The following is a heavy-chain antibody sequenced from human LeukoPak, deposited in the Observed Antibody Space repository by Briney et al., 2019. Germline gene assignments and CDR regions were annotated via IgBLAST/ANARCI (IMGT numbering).Heavy chain of an antibody. V-gene: IGHV1-2*06. Sequence: ASVKVSCKASRYSFTAYYMHWVRQAPGQGLEWMGRINPNSGDTNYTQKFQGRVTMTRDTSISTAYMELRRLRSDDTAVYYCASRPWHYYDKSGYFDIWGQGTMVTVSS. CDR1: RYSFTAYY. D-gene: IGHD3-22*01. CDR2: INPNSGDT. J-gene: IGHJ3*02. CDR3: ASRPWHYYDKSGYFDI.